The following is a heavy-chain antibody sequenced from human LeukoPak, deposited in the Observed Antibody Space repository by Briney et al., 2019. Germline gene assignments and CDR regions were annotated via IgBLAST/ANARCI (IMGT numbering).Heavy chain of an antibody. CDR3: TTDLSELDDSGYYAKYFHH. V-gene: IGHV3-15*01. J-gene: IGHJ1*01. Sequence: GGSLRLSCAASGCTFSKVWMSWVRQAPGQGLEWVGRIKSKTDGGTIDYAAPVKGRFTISRDDSKDTLFLQMNSLKTEDTAVYYCTTDLSELDDSGYYAKYFHHWGQGTLVSVSS. CDR1: GCTFSKVW. D-gene: IGHD3-22*01. CDR2: IKSKTDGGTI.